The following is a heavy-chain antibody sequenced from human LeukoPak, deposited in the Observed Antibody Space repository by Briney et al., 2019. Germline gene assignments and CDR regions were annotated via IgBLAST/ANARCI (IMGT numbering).Heavy chain of an antibody. D-gene: IGHD1-1*01. V-gene: IGHV5-51*01. J-gene: IGHJ6*03. CDR1: GYSFTSFW. CDR2: IYPGDSDT. Sequence: PGESLKISCKGSGYSFTSFWTGGVRHMPGEGREWMGIIYPGDSDTRYSPSFQGQVTIQTDQSINTASPNWGSLKASDTAMYYCARHIGILDFYYMDVWGKGTTVTVS. CDR3: ARHIGILDFYYMDV.